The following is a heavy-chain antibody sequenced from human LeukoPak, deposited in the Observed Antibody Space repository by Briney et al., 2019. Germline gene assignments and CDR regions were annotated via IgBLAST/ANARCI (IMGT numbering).Heavy chain of an antibody. CDR2: ISSSGTTI. V-gene: IGHV3-48*03. J-gene: IGHJ4*02. Sequence: QPGGSLILSCAASGFRFSSYDMNWVRQAPGKGLEWVSYISSSGTTIYYADSVKGRFTISRDNAQNSLYLHMNSLRAEDTAVYYCARDHYYDSTFDYWGQGTLVTVSS. CDR3: ARDHYYDSTFDY. D-gene: IGHD3-22*01. CDR1: GFRFSSYD.